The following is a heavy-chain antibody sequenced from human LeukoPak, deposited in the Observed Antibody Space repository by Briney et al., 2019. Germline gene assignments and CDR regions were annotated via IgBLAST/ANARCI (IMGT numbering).Heavy chain of an antibody. Sequence: PGGSLRLSCAASGFTFSSYGMHWVRQAPGKGLEWVAVISYDGSGKYYADSVKARFTISRDNSRNTLYLQMNSLRTEDTAVYYCAKDHVDYYYGMDVWGQGTTVTVSS. J-gene: IGHJ6*02. V-gene: IGHV3-30*18. CDR1: GFTFSSYG. D-gene: IGHD2-21*01. CDR2: ISYDGSGK. CDR3: AKDHVDYYYGMDV.